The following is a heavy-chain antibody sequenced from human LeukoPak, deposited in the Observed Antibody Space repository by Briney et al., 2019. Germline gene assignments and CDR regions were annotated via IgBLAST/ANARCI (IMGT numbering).Heavy chain of an antibody. CDR3: AKDIPRWSLGAFDI. V-gene: IGHV3-20*04. D-gene: IGHD2-21*01. J-gene: IGHJ3*02. Sequence: PGGSLRLSCVGFGYTFDDHGMVWVRQAPGKGLEWVAGINWNGGSTGYADSVKGRFTISRDNAKNSLYLQMNSLRAEDTALYYCAKDIPRWSLGAFDIWGQGTMVTVSS. CDR1: GYTFDDHG. CDR2: INWNGGST.